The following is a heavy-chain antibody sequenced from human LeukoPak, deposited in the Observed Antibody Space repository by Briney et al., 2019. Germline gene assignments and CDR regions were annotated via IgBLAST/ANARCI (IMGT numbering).Heavy chain of an antibody. D-gene: IGHD3-10*01. CDR2: INHSGST. CDR3: ARGLRMTYYYGSGSYSAWFDP. CDR1: GGSFSGYY. V-gene: IGHV4-34*01. J-gene: IGHJ5*02. Sequence: SETLSLTCAVYGGSFSGYYWSWIRQPPGKGLEWIGEINHSGSTNYNPSLKSRVTISVDTSKNQFSLKLSSVTAADTAVYYCARGLRMTYYYGSGSYSAWFDPWGQGTLVTVSS.